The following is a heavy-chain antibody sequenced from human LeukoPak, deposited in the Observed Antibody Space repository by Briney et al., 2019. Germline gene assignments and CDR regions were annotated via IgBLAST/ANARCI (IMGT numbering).Heavy chain of an antibody. Sequence: PGRSLRLSCAASGFTFSIYSMNWVRQAPGKGLEWVSSISSSSSYIYYADSVKGRFTISRDNAKNSLYLQMISLRAEDAAVYYWARDRAPGSGSYDAFDIWGQGTMVTVSS. CDR1: GFTFSIYS. V-gene: IGHV3-21*01. J-gene: IGHJ3*02. CDR3: ARDRAPGSGSYDAFDI. CDR2: ISSSSSYI. D-gene: IGHD3-10*01.